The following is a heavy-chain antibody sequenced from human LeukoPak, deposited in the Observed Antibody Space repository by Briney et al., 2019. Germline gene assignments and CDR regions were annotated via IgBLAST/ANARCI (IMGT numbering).Heavy chain of an antibody. D-gene: IGHD3-3*01. V-gene: IGHV4-34*01. Sequence: SETLSLTCAVYGGSFSGYYWSWIRQPPGKGLEWIGEINHSGSTNYNPSLKSRVTISVDTSKNQFSLKLSSVTAADTAVYYCARAYYDFSPFDPWGQGTLVTVSS. J-gene: IGHJ5*02. CDR1: GGSFSGYY. CDR3: ARAYYDFSPFDP. CDR2: INHSGST.